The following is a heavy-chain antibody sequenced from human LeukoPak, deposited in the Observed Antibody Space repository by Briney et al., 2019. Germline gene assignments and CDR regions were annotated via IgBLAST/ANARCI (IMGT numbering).Heavy chain of an antibody. Sequence: PSETLSLTCSVSGGSINNFYWNWIRQPAGKGLEWIGRIYASGSTNYKSSLQSRVSMSIDTSKKEFSLKLTSVTAADTAIYFCARESISTAVNWFDTWGQGTLVTVAP. J-gene: IGHJ5*02. CDR2: IYASGST. CDR1: GGSINNFY. V-gene: IGHV4-4*07. CDR3: ARESISTAVNWFDT. D-gene: IGHD2-2*01.